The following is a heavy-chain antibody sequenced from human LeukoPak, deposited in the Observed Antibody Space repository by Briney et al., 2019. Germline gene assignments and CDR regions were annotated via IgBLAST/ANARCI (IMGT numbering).Heavy chain of an antibody. CDR1: GFTFSSYG. CDR3: ARDVYGMDV. Sequence: PGRSLRLSCVASGFTFSSYGMHWVRQAPGKGLEWVAVISYEASNKYYADSVKGRFTISRDNSKNMLYLQMNSLRAEDTAVYYRARDVYGMDVWGQGTTVTVSS. CDR2: ISYEASNK. V-gene: IGHV3-30*03. J-gene: IGHJ6*02.